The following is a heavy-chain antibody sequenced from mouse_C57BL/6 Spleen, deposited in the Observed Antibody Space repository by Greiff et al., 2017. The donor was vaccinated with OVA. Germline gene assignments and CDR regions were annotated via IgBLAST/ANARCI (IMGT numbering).Heavy chain of an antibody. V-gene: IGHV5-17*01. CDR1: GFTFSDYG. J-gene: IGHJ4*01. D-gene: IGHD2-4*01. CDR3: ARIYYDYDVLYYYAMDY. Sequence: EVKVVESGGGLVKPGGSLKLSCAASGFTFSDYGMHWVRQAPEKGLEWVAYISSGSSTIYYADTVKGRFTISRDNAKNTLFLQMTSLRSEDTAMYYCARIYYDYDVLYYYAMDYWGQGTSVTVSS. CDR2: ISSGSSTI.